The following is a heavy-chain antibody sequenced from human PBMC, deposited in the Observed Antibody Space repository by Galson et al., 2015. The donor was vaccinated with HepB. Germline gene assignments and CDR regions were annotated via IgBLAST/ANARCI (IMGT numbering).Heavy chain of an antibody. CDR1: GYTFTSNY. V-gene: IGHV1-46*01. D-gene: IGHD3-22*01. CDR3: ARERHGRSGYYNFGGYGFDY. CDR2: INPSGGST. Sequence: SVKVSCKASGYTFTSNYMHWVRQAPGQGLEWMGIINPSGGSTNYAQKFQGRVTMTRDTSTSTVYMELSSLRSEDTAVYYCARERHGRSGYYNFGGYGFDYWGQGTLVTVSS. J-gene: IGHJ4*02.